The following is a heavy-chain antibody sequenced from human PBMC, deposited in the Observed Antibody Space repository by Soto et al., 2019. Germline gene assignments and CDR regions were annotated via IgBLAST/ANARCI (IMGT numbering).Heavy chain of an antibody. CDR3: ERDGGDDYFDY. V-gene: IGHV3-30-3*01. D-gene: IGHD4-17*01. J-gene: IGHJ4*02. Sequence: QVQLVESGGGVVQPGRSLRLSCAASGFTFSSYAMHWVRQAPGKGLEWVAVISYDGSNKYYADSVKGRFTISRDNSKNTLYLQMSSLRAEDTAVYYCERDGGDDYFDYWGQGTLVTVSS. CDR1: GFTFSSYA. CDR2: ISYDGSNK.